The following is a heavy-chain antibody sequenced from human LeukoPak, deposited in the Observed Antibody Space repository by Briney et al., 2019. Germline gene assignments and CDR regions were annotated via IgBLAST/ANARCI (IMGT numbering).Heavy chain of an antibody. V-gene: IGHV1-2*06. CDR2: INPNSGDI. J-gene: IGHJ4*02. CDR1: GYTFTGYY. D-gene: IGHD2-2*01. Sequence: ASVKVSCKASGYTFTGYYMHWVRQAPGQGLEWMGRINPNSGDIKYAQKFQGRVTMTRDTPISTAYMELSRLTSDDTAVYYCAKRYCSSPNCYANFDYWGQGTLVTVSS. CDR3: AKRYCSSPNCYANFDY.